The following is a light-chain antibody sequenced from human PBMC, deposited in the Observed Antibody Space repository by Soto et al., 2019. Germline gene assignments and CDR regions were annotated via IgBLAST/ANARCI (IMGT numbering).Light chain of an antibody. CDR3: AAWDDSLNGYV. Sequence: SVLTQPPSASGTPGQRVTISCSGGSSNIGTNAVNWYQQLPGTAPKLLIYNNNQRPSGVPDRFSGSKSGTSASLAISGLQSEDEADYYCAAWDDSLNGYVFGTGTKLTVL. CDR1: SSNIGTNA. CDR2: NNN. J-gene: IGLJ1*01. V-gene: IGLV1-44*01.